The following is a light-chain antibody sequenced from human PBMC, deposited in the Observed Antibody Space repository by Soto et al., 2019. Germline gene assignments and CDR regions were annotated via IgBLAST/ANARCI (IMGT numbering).Light chain of an antibody. CDR2: STS. CDR3: QQANSFLFT. V-gene: IGKV1-12*01. Sequence: IQMTQSPSSVSASVGDRVTITCRASQDIGTWLAWFQQKPGKAPQLLISSTSSLQSGVPSRFSGSGSGTDFTLTISGLQTEDVATYYCQQANSFLFTFGVGTKVEIK. J-gene: IGKJ4*01. CDR1: QDIGTW.